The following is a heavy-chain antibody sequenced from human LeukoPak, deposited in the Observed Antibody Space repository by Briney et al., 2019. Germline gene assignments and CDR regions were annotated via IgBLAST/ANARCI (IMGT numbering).Heavy chain of an antibody. V-gene: IGHV3-23*01. D-gene: IGHD1-26*01. CDR2: ISGSGGGT. J-gene: IGHJ4*02. Sequence: QAGGSLRLSCAASGFTFSSYAMSWVRQAPGKGLEWVSGISGSGGGTYYADSVKGRFTISRDDSKNTMYLQMNSLRAEDTAVYYCARAGSIRFDYWGQGTLVTVSS. CDR1: GFTFSSYA. CDR3: ARAGSIRFDY.